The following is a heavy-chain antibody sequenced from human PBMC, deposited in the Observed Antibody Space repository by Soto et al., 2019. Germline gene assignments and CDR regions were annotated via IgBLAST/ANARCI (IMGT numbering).Heavy chain of an antibody. CDR1: GYTFSSYE. CDR2: MNPNSGNT. J-gene: IGHJ4*02. D-gene: IGHD6-19*01. V-gene: IGHV1-8*01. CDR3: ARGQSGYSSGWSPNDY. Sequence: QVQLVQSGAEVKKPGASVKVSCKASGYTFSSYEIHWVRQATGQGLEWMGWMNPNSGNTGYAQKFQGRVTMTRNTSISTAYMELSSLRSEDTAVYYCARGQSGYSSGWSPNDYWGQGTLVTVSS.